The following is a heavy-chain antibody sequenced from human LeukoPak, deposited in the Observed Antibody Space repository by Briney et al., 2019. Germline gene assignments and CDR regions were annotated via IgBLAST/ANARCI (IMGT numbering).Heavy chain of an antibody. CDR3: AIMGLFDY. J-gene: IGHJ4*02. V-gene: IGHV3-21*01. CDR2: ISSSSSYI. CDR1: GFTFSSYS. Sequence: PRGSLRLSCAAPGFTFSSYSMNWVRQAPGKGLEWVSSISSSSSYIYYADSVKGRFTISRDNAKNSLYLQMNSLRAEDTAVYYCAIMGLFDYWGQGTLVTVSS.